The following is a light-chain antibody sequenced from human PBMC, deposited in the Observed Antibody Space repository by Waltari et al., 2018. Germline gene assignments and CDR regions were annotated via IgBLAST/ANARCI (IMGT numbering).Light chain of an antibody. CDR3: QQYGSSPYT. V-gene: IGKV3-20*01. Sequence: DIVLTQSPGTLSLSQGERATLSCRASQSVSGSYLAWYQHKPGQAPRLLIYGASSRATGIADRFSGSGSGTAFTLTISRLEPEDFAVYYCQQYGSSPYTFGQGTKLEIQ. CDR1: QSVSGSY. J-gene: IGKJ2*01. CDR2: GAS.